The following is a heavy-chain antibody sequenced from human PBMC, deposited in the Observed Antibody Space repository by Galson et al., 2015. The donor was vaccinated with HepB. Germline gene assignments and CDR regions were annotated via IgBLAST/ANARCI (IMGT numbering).Heavy chain of an antibody. J-gene: IGHJ4*02. CDR1: GFTFSSYA. CDR2: VGHDGNSE. Sequence: SLRLSCAASGFTFSSYAMHWVRQAPGKGLEWVAIVGHDGNSEFYADSVRGRFSVSKDNSKNTVSLQMNSLRVEDTAVYYCARDYYYGSGRLDYWGQGTLVTVSS. CDR3: ARDYYYGSGRLDY. V-gene: IGHV3-30-3*01. D-gene: IGHD3-10*01.